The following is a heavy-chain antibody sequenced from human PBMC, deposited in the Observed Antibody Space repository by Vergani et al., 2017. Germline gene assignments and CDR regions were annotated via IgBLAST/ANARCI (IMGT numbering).Heavy chain of an antibody. V-gene: IGHV4-31*03. CDR3: ARVSQYYYGSTNWFDP. J-gene: IGHJ5*02. CDR1: GGSISSGGYY. CDR2: IYYSGSN. D-gene: IGHD3-10*01. Sequence: QVQLQESGPGLVKPSQTLSLTCTVSGGSISSGGYYWSWIRQHPGKGLEWIGYIYYSGSNYSNPSITSRVTISVDTSKNQFSLKLSSVTAADTAVYYCARVSQYYYGSTNWFDPWGQGTLVTVSS.